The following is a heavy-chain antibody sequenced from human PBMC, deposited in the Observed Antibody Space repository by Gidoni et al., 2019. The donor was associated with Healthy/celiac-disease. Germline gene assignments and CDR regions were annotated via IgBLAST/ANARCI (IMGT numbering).Heavy chain of an antibody. D-gene: IGHD3-22*01. CDR1: GFTFSSYA. CDR3: ASHSSGYYTRFDY. CDR2: ISGSGGST. V-gene: IGHV3-23*01. Sequence: EVQLLESGGCLVQPVGSLRFSCAASGFTFSSYAMSWVRQAPGKGLEWVSAISGSGGSTYYADSVKGRFTISRDNSKNTLYLQMNSLRAEDTAVYYCASHSSGYYTRFDYWGQGTLVTVSS. J-gene: IGHJ4*02.